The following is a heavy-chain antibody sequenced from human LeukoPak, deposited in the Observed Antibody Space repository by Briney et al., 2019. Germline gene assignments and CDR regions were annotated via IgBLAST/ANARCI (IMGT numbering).Heavy chain of an antibody. D-gene: IGHD6-6*01. J-gene: IGHJ6*03. CDR2: IYYSGST. Sequence: SETLSLTCTVSGGSISSYYWSWIRQPPGKGLEWIGYIYYSGSTNCNPSLKSRVTISVDTSKNQFSLKLSSVTAADTAVYYCARVRAARPSYYYYYMDVWGKGTTVTVSS. CDR1: GGSISSYY. V-gene: IGHV4-59*01. CDR3: ARVRAARPSYYYYYMDV.